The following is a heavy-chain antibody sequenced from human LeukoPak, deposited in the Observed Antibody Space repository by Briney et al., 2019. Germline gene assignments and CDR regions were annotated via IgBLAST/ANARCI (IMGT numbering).Heavy chain of an antibody. CDR3: ARGGGEYCTSVTCYLYSGYDVFFDS. Sequence: NTSETLSLTCSVSGGSITSGDYRWSWIRQHPGKGLEWLGYISHGGTTSYNASLKSRITISVDTSNNHFSLTLIAVTAADTAVYYCARGGGEYCTSVTCYLYSGYDVFFDSWGQGTLVTVSS. D-gene: IGHD5-12*01. V-gene: IGHV4-31*03. CDR2: ISHGGTT. J-gene: IGHJ4*02. CDR1: GGSITSGDYR.